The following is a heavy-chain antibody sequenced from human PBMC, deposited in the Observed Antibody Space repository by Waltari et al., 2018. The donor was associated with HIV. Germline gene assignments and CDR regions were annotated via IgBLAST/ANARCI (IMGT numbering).Heavy chain of an antibody. Sequence: QVQLQESGPGLVKPSETLSLTCSVSAYSITSGYYWGWIRQSPGRGLEWIGIISHSGTTVYSQSLKSRITLFRNTSKNQFFLKLPSATAADTAVYYCASTYYDLLEGWYFDFWGQGRLVTVSS. CDR1: AYSITSGYY. CDR2: ISHSGTT. V-gene: IGHV4-38-2*02. CDR3: ASTYYDLLEGWYFDF. D-gene: IGHD3-3*01. J-gene: IGHJ4*02.